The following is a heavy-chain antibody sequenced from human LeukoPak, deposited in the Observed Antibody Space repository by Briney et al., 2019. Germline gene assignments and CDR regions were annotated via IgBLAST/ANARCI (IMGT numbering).Heavy chain of an antibody. CDR3: ASPDYGDYEGRHAFDI. V-gene: IGHV4-34*01. CDR2: INHSGST. J-gene: IGHJ3*02. D-gene: IGHD4-17*01. Sequence: SETLSLTCAVYGGSFSGYYWSWIRQPPGKGLEWIGEINHSGSTNYNPSLKSRVTISVDTSENQFSLKLSSVTAADTAVYYCASPDYGDYEGRHAFDIWGQGTMVTVSS. CDR1: GGSFSGYY.